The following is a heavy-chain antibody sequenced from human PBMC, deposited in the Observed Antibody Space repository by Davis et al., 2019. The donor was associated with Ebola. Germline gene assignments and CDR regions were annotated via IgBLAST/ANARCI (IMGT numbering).Heavy chain of an antibody. CDR2: IWYDGSRK. J-gene: IGHJ6*02. CDR1: GFNFRSYG. CDR3: ARDRVSEAYYYYYGMDV. Sequence: GGSLRLSCAASGFNFRSYGMHWVRQAPDKGLEWVAVIWYDGSRKYYGDSVKGRFTISRDNSKNTLYLQMNSLRAEDTAVYYCARDRVSEAYYYYYGMDVWGQGTTVTVSS. D-gene: IGHD3-10*01. V-gene: IGHV3-30*19.